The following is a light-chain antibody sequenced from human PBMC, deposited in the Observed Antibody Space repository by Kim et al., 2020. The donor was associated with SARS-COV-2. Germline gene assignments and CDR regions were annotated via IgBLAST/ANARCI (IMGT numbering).Light chain of an antibody. CDR1: QSVINNY. J-gene: IGKJ1*01. V-gene: IGKV3-20*01. CDR3: QQYGNSPWT. CDR2: DAS. Sequence: SPGDRATLSCRASQSVINNYLAWYQQKPGQAPRLLMYDASTRATDIPDSFSGRGSGTDFTLTISRLEPEDFAVYYCQQYGNSPWTFGQGTKVDIK.